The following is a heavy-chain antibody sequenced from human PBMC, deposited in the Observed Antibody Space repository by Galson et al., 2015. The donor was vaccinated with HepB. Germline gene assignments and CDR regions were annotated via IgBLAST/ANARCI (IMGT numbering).Heavy chain of an antibody. J-gene: IGHJ4*02. CDR1: GGSISSHY. CDR2: IYYSGST. Sequence: TLSLTCTLSGGSISSHYWSWIRQPPGKGLEWIAYIYYSGSTNYNPSLKSRVTISIDTSKNHFSLKLSSVTAADTAVYYCARHNDILTGLFDYWGQGTLVTVSS. V-gene: IGHV4-59*08. CDR3: ARHNDILTGLFDY. D-gene: IGHD3-9*01.